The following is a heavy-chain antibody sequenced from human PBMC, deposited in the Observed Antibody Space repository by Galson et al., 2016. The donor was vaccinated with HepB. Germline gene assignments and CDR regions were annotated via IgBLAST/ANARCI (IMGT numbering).Heavy chain of an antibody. CDR2: INAANGNT. D-gene: IGHD3-16*01. J-gene: IGHJ3*02. V-gene: IGHV1-3*01. CDR1: GYTFTNFA. CDR3: ARAEPGFMGSAFDI. Sequence: SVKVSCKASGYTFTNFAMHWVRLAPGQRLEWMGWINAANGNTKYAQKLQGRVTMTTDTSTSTAYMELRSLRSDDTAVYYCARAEPGFMGSAFDIWGQGTMVTVSS.